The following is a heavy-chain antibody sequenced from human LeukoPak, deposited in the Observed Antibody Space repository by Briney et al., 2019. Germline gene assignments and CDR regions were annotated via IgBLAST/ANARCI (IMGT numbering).Heavy chain of an antibody. Sequence: SETLSLTCTVSGGSISSSSYYWGWIRQPPGKGLEWIGSIYYSGSTYYNPSLKSRVTISVDTSKNQFSLKLSSVTAADTAVYYCARGPYYDFWSGYPFFDYWGQGTLVTVSS. CDR3: ARGPYYDFWSGYPFFDY. CDR2: IYYSGST. J-gene: IGHJ4*02. CDR1: GGSISSSSYY. D-gene: IGHD3-3*01. V-gene: IGHV4-39*01.